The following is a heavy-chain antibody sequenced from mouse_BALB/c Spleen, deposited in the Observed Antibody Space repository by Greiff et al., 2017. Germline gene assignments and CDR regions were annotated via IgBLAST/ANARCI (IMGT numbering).Heavy chain of an antibody. J-gene: IGHJ4*01. D-gene: IGHD1-1*01. CDR3: ARGRDYGYAMDY. V-gene: IGHV5-6-5*01. CDR2: ISSGGST. Sequence: EVKLMESGGGLAKPGGSLKLSCAASGFTFSSYAMSWVRQTPEKRLEWVASISSGGSTYYPDSVKGRFTISRDNARNILYLQMSSLRSEDTAMYYCARGRDYGYAMDYWGQGTSVTVSS. CDR1: GFTFSSYA.